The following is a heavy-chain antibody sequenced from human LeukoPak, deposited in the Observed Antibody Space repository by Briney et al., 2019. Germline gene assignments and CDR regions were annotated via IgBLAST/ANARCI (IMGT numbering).Heavy chain of an antibody. D-gene: IGHD1-26*01. CDR2: INYSGNT. Sequence: SETVSLTCIVSGGSISSSSYYWSWIRQPPGKGLEWIGSINYSGNTYYNPSLKSPFIMSVDTSKNQFSLKLSSVTAADTAVYYCARRGVGAACYFDNWGQGTLVTVSS. CDR1: GGSISSSSYY. V-gene: IGHV4-39*01. CDR3: ARRGVGAACYFDN. J-gene: IGHJ4*02.